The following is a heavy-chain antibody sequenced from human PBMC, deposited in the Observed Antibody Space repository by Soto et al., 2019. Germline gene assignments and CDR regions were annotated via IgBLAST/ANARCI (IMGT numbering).Heavy chain of an antibody. CDR3: ARVVQDPSAYCSGDSCYSDWFDP. Sequence: SETLSLTCTVSGGSISSYYWSWIRQPPGKGLEWIGYIYYSGSTNYNPSLKSRVTISVDTSKNQFSLKLSSVTAADTAVYYCARVVQDPSAYCSGDSCYSDWFDPCGQGTLVTVSS. V-gene: IGHV4-59*01. J-gene: IGHJ5*01. D-gene: IGHD2-15*01. CDR2: IYYSGST. CDR1: GGSISSYY.